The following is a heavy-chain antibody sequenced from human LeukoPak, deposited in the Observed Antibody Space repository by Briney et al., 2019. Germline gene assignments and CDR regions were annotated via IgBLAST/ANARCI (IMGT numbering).Heavy chain of an antibody. J-gene: IGHJ6*03. V-gene: IGHV3-21*01. CDR2: ISSSSSYI. CDR3: ARTTEGYAGGPGYSYYYYMDV. D-gene: IGHD5-12*01. CDR1: GFTFSSYS. Sequence: GGSLRLSCAASGFTFSSYSMNWVRQAPGKGLEWVSSISSSSSYIYYADSVKGRFTISRDNAKNSLYLQMNSLRAEDTAAYYCARTTEGYAGGPGYSYYYYMDVWGKGTTVTISS.